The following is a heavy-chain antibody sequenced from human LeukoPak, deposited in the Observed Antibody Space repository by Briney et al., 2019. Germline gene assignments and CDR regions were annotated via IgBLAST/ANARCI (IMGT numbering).Heavy chain of an antibody. CDR1: GFTFSRYA. CDR3: ARGDCTSTSCAYDS. D-gene: IGHD2-2*01. CDR2: ISDSGYRI. J-gene: IGHJ5*01. Sequence: GGSLRLSCAVSGFTFSRYAMNWVRQAPGKGLEWVSSISDSGYRIYYADFAKGRLTISRDNSKNTLYLQVNSLRAEDSAIYYCARGDCTSTSCAYDSWGQGTLVTVSS. V-gene: IGHV3-23*01.